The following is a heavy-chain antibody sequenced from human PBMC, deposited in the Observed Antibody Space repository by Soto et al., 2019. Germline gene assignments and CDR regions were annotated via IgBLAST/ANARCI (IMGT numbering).Heavy chain of an antibody. CDR1: GLSVSWEY. V-gene: IGHV3-53*01. J-gene: IGHJ3*02. CDR3: ARRDDSEAFDI. Sequence: EVQLVESGGGLFQPGASLRISCAGSGLSVSWEYISWVRQPPGKGLEWVSIIYRGGSTYYADSAKGRCIISRDASKNMVFLQVNNLRAEDTATYYCARRDDSEAFDIWGQGTTVTVSS. D-gene: IGHD5-18*01. CDR2: IYRGGST.